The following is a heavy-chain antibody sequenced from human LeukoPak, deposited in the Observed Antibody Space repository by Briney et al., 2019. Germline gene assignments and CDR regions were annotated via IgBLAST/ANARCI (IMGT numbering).Heavy chain of an antibody. Sequence: WASVKVSCKASGGTFSSYAISWVRQAPGQGLEWMGGITPIFGTANYAQKFQGRVTITADKSTSTAYMELSSLRSEDTAVYYCARSSGGRLPYYFDYWGQGTLVTVSS. CDR2: ITPIFGTA. CDR1: GGTFSSYA. D-gene: IGHD2-15*01. V-gene: IGHV1-69*06. CDR3: ARSSGGRLPYYFDY. J-gene: IGHJ4*02.